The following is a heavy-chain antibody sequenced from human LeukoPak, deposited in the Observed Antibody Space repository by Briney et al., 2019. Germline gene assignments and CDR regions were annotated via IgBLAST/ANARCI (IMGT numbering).Heavy chain of an antibody. CDR1: GFTFSSYA. D-gene: IGHD3-10*01. Sequence: GGSLRLSCAASGFTFSSYAMYWVRQAPGKGLEWVAVISYDGSNKYYADSVKGRFTISRDNSKNTLYLQMNSLRAEDTAVYYCARDFLNWFGELLGLVNYWGQGTLVTVSS. CDR2: ISYDGSNK. J-gene: IGHJ4*02. CDR3: ARDFLNWFGELLGLVNY. V-gene: IGHV3-30-3*01.